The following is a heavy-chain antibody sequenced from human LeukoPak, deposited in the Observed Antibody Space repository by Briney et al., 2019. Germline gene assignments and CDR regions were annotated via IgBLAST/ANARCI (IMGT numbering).Heavy chain of an antibody. CDR3: ASASWDYVWGSYRSKDDY. V-gene: IGHV1-2*02. CDR1: GYTFTGYY. D-gene: IGHD3-16*02. CDR2: INPNSGGT. J-gene: IGHJ4*02. Sequence: ASVKVSCKASGYTFTGYYMHWVRQAPGQGLEWMGWINPNSGGTNYAQKFQGRVTMTRDTSTSTAYMELSRLRSDDTAVYYCASASWDYVWGSYRSKDDYWGQGTLVTVSS.